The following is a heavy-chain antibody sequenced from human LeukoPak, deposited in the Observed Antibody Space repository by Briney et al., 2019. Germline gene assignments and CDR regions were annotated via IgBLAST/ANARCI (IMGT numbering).Heavy chain of an antibody. V-gene: IGHV3-74*01. CDR3: AREYSYGPTGYYYGMDV. J-gene: IGHJ6*02. CDR1: GFTFSSYW. Sequence: PGGSLRLSCAASGFTFSSYWMHWVRQAPGKGLVWVSRINSDGSSTSYADSVKGRFTISRDNAKNTLYLQMNSLRAEDTAVYYCAREYSYGPTGYYYGMDVWGQGTTVTVSS. D-gene: IGHD5-18*01. CDR2: INSDGSST.